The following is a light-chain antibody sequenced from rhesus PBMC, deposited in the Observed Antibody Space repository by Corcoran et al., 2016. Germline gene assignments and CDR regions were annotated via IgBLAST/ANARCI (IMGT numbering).Light chain of an antibody. CDR3: LQYTTPPFT. CDR1: QSINSG. Sequence: DIQMTQSPSSLSASVGDTVTITCRANQSINSGLDWYQQKPGKAPKLLINKASSLKTGVPSRFSGSGSGTDFNLTISRLQPEAFASYYCLQYTTPPFTLGPGTTLDI. J-gene: IGKJ3*01. V-gene: IGKV1-22*01. CDR2: KAS.